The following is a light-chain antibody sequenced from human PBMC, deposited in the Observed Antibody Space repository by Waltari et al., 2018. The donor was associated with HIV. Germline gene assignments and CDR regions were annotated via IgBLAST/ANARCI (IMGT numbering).Light chain of an antibody. V-gene: IGKV3-20*01. CDR2: GAA. CDR1: QTVRSSY. CDR3: QQRGRSPRYT. J-gene: IGKJ2*01. Sequence: EVVLTQSPGTLALSRGERATLSCRASQTVRSSYIAWYQQKPGQAPRLLIYGAASSATGIPDRFSGSGSGTDCTLTISRLEPEDFAVYYCQQRGRSPRYTFGQGTKLEIK.